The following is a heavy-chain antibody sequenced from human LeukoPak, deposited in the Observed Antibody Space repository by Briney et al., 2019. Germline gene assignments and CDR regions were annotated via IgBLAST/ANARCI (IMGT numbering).Heavy chain of an antibody. J-gene: IGHJ3*02. CDR1: GYSFTSYW. Sequence: GESLKISCKGSGYSFTSYWIGWVRQMPGKGLEWMGIIYPGDSDTRYSPSFQGQVTFSADKSISTAYLQWSSLKASDTAMYYCARPYYDSPDAFDIWGQGTMVTVSS. V-gene: IGHV5-51*01. D-gene: IGHD3-3*01. CDR3: ARPYYDSPDAFDI. CDR2: IYPGDSDT.